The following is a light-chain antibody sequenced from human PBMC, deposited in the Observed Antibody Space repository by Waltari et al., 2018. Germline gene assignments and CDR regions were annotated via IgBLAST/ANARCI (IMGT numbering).Light chain of an antibody. Sequence: DIQMTQSPSSLSASVGVTVTITCQASQDISHYLNWYQKKPGKAPKLLIYDASNLETGVPSRFSGTGSGIYFTLTLAGLQPEDIATYFCQHFSSIPYSFGQGTKLEIK. CDR2: DAS. J-gene: IGKJ2*03. CDR1: QDISHY. CDR3: QHFSSIPYS. V-gene: IGKV1-33*01.